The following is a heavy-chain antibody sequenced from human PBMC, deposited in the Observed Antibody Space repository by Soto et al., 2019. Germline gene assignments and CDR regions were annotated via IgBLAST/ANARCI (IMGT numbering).Heavy chain of an antibody. Sequence: ASETLSLTCTVSNDFVISGTYYWNWIRQPPGKGLEWIGSIYYSGSTDYNPSLTSRVTISLDTSKNQFSLRLTSVTAADTSVYYCAREVIPLTTDWYFDLWGRGTLVTVSS. CDR2: IYYSGST. CDR1: NDFVISGTYY. CDR3: AREVIPLTTDWYFDL. D-gene: IGHD4-17*01. J-gene: IGHJ2*01. V-gene: IGHV4-61*01.